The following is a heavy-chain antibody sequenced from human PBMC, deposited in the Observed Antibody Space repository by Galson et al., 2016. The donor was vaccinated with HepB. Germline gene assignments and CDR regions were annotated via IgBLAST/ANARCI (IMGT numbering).Heavy chain of an antibody. V-gene: IGHV4-61*01. CDR3: AKESVGNIIRSFGPLYYYGLDI. Sequence: SETLSLTCTVSGGSVSSPFSYWTWIRQSPGKRLEWIGSIYEDGSTNYNPSLQTRVTISTDTSKNQFSLKLTSVTTADTGVYYCAKESVGNIIRSFGPLYYYGLDIWGQGTTVTVSS. CDR2: IYEDGST. CDR1: GGSVSSPFSY. D-gene: IGHD3/OR15-3a*01. J-gene: IGHJ6*02.